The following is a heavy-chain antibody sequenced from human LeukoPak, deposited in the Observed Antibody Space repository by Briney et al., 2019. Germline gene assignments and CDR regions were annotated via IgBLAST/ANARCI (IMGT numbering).Heavy chain of an antibody. CDR1: GFTFSSYW. D-gene: IGHD3-10*01. CDR2: IKEDGSEK. CDR3: AKDTHQGSPYLSTNDAFDI. J-gene: IGHJ3*02. V-gene: IGHV3-7*01. Sequence: GGSLRLSCAASGFTFSSYWMSWVRQAPGKGLEWVANIKEDGSEKYYVDSVKGRFTISRDNAKNSLHLQMNSLRVEDTAVYYCAKDTHQGSPYLSTNDAFDIWGQGTMVTVSS.